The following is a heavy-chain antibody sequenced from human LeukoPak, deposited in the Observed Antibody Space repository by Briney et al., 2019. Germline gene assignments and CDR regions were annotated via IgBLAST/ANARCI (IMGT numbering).Heavy chain of an antibody. CDR1: GGSINGDY. D-gene: IGHD6-13*01. CDR2: IYYSGNT. V-gene: IGHV4-59*08. Sequence: PSETLSLTCTVFGGSINGDYWSWLRQPPGKGLEWIGYIYYSGNTNYNPSLKSRVSISVGTSKNQFSLNLSSVTAADTAVYYCARLHFAAAEEFDPWGQGTLVTVSS. J-gene: IGHJ5*02. CDR3: ARLHFAAAEEFDP.